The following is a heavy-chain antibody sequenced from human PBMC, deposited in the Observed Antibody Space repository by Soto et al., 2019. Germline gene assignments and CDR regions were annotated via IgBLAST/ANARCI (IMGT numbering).Heavy chain of an antibody. V-gene: IGHV3-23*01. CDR1: GFSFRDYA. CDR2: IGPTGVAT. D-gene: IGHD4-17*01. Sequence: EVQLLESGGGLVQTGGSLGLSCAASGFSFRDYAMSWVRQSPGKGPEWVSGIGPTGVATNYADSVKGRFTISRDDSRNTLWLLMSGLRAEDTAVYYCAKLVDYGDWRVNFDYWGQGTLVTVSS. CDR3: AKLVDYGDWRVNFDY. J-gene: IGHJ4*02.